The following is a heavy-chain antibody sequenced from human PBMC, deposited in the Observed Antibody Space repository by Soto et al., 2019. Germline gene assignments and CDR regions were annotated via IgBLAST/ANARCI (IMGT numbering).Heavy chain of an antibody. Sequence: RGSLRLSCVASGFTFGSCGMNWVRQAPGKGLEWVAGVSPHGANTYYADSVRGRFIISRDDSRNTVSLDMNSLRGDDSAVYYCATEGAKTTWNFDYWGQGTVVTVSS. D-gene: IGHD1-1*01. CDR2: VSPHGANT. CDR1: GFTFGSCG. V-gene: IGHV3-23*01. J-gene: IGHJ4*02. CDR3: ATEGAKTTWNFDY.